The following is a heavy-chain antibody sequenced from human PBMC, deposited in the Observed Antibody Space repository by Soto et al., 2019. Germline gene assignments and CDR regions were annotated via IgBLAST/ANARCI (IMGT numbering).Heavy chain of an antibody. CDR2: IYPGDSDT. V-gene: IGHV5-51*01. J-gene: IGHJ4*02. D-gene: IGHD4-4*01. CDR3: ARLNGGNYGAYYFDY. CDR1: GDSFTSYW. Sequence: PGESLRTWCQVSGDSFTSYWIAWVPQIPGKGLECMGIIYPGDSDTRYSPSFQGQVTISADKSISTAYLQWSSLKASDTAVYYCARLNGGNYGAYYFDYWGQGTMVTVSS.